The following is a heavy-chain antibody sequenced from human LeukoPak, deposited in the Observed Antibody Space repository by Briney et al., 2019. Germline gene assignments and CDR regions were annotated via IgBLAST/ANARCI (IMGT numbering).Heavy chain of an antibody. J-gene: IGHJ4*02. V-gene: IGHV5-51*01. CDR1: RYRFTSYW. Sequence: GESLKISCKGSRYRFTSYWIGWVRQMPGKGLEWMGIIYPGDSDTTYSPSFQGQVTISADKSISTAYLQWSSLKASDTAMYYCARRYCSGGSCYGDYWGQGTLVTVSS. D-gene: IGHD2-15*01. CDR3: ARRYCSGGSCYGDY. CDR2: IYPGDSDT.